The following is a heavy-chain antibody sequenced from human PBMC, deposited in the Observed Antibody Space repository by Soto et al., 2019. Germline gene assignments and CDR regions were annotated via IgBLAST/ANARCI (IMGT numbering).Heavy chain of an antibody. CDR3: ARASSYYYYGMDV. J-gene: IGHJ6*02. V-gene: IGHV4-34*01. Sequence: SETLSLTCAVYGGSFSGYYWSWIRQPPGKGLEWIGEINHSGSTNYNPSLKSRVTISVDTSKNQFSLKLSSVTAADTAVYYCARASSYYYYGMDVWGQGTTVT. CDR2: INHSGST. CDR1: GGSFSGYY.